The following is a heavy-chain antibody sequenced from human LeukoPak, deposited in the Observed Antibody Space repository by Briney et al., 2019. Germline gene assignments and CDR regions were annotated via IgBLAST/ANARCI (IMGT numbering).Heavy chain of an antibody. CDR2: ISAYNGDT. CDR3: ARGELLYYYYYMDV. Sequence: ASVKVSCKASGYTYTTYGITWVRQAPGQGPEWMGWISAYNGDTNYAQKLQGRVTMTTDTSTSTAYMELRSLRSDDTAVYYCARGELLYYYYYMDVWGKGTTVTVSS. J-gene: IGHJ6*03. CDR1: GYTYTTYG. D-gene: IGHD1-26*01. V-gene: IGHV1-18*01.